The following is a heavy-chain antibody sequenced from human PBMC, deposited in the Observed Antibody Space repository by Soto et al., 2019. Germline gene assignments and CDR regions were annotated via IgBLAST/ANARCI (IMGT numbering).Heavy chain of an antibody. J-gene: IGHJ4*02. V-gene: IGHV3-72*01. CDR2: SRNKPMCYST. D-gene: IGHD5-12*01. Sequence: PGGSLRLSCAGSGFTFSDHYMDWVRQAPGKGLEWVGRSRNKPMCYSTEYAASVRGRFTISRDDSEDSVYLEMNSLKTEDTAVYYCAVDIVGTGSYWGQGTLVTVSS. CDR3: AVDIVGTGSY. CDR1: GFTFSDHY.